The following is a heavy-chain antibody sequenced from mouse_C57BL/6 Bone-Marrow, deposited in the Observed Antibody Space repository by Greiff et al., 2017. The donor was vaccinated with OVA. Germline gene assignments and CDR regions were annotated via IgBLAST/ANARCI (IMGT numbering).Heavy chain of an antibody. CDR2: IYPGNSDT. J-gene: IGHJ2*01. Sequence: EVQLQQSGTVLARPGASVKMSCKTSGYTFTSYWMHWVKQRPGQGLEWIGAIYPGNSDTSYNQKFKGKANLTAVTSASTAYMELSSLTNEDSAVYYCTRRCYYFDYWGQGTTLTVSS. V-gene: IGHV1-5*01. CDR1: GYTFTSYW. CDR3: TRRCYYFDY.